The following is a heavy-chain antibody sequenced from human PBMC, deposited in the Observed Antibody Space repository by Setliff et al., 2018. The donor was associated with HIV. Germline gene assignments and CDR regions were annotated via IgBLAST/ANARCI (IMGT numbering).Heavy chain of an antibody. V-gene: IGHV1-69*13. J-gene: IGHJ2*01. CDR2: IIPMFGST. Sequence: ASVKVSCKASGGTFRKYSISWVRQAPGQGLEWVGGIIPMFGSTTYAQKFYGRVTITADESTDTVEMELTSLTSEDTAMYYCARDDHYYDMGSIYSDWYFDVWGPDTQVTVSS. D-gene: IGHD3-22*01. CDR1: GGTFRKYS. CDR3: ARDDHYYDMGSIYSDWYFDV.